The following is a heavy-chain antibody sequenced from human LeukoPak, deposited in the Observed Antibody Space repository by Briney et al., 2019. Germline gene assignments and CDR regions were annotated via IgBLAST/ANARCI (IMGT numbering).Heavy chain of an antibody. Sequence: ASVKVSCKASGYTFTGYYMHWVRQAPGQGLEWMGWINPNSGGTNYAQKFQGRVTMTRDTSISTAYMELSRLRSDDTAVYYCARDSVDSGYYYKAFDIWGQGTVVTVSS. D-gene: IGHD3-22*01. J-gene: IGHJ3*02. CDR2: INPNSGGT. CDR1: GYTFTGYY. V-gene: IGHV1-2*02. CDR3: ARDSVDSGYYYKAFDI.